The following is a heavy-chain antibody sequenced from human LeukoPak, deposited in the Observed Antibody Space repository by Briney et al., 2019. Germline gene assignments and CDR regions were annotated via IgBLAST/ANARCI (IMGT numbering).Heavy chain of an antibody. CDR2: ISGSGGST. D-gene: IGHD3-10*01. V-gene: IGHV3-23*01. CDR3: AKATRGYGSGSHIDY. Sequence: GGSLRLSCAASGFTFSSYAMSWVRQAPGTGLEWVSAISGSGGSTYYADSVKGRFTISRDNSKNTLYLQMNSLRAEDTAVYYCAKATRGYGSGSHIDYWGQGTLVTVSS. J-gene: IGHJ4*02. CDR1: GFTFSSYA.